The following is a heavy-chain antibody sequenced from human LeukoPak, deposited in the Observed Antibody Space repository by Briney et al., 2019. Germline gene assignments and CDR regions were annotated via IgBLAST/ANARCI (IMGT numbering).Heavy chain of an antibody. CDR2: IIPIFGTA. J-gene: IGHJ5*02. CDR3: ARDRYYYDSSGYYRGFDP. V-gene: IGHV1-69*13. Sequence: SVKVSCKASGGTFISYAISWVRQAPGQGLEWMGGIIPIFGTANYAQKFQGRVTITADESTSTAYMELSSLRSEDTAVYYCARDRYYYDSSGYYRGFDPWGQGTLVTVSS. D-gene: IGHD3-22*01. CDR1: GGTFISYA.